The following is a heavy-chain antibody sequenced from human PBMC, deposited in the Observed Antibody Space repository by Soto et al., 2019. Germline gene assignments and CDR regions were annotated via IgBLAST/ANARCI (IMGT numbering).Heavy chain of an antibody. J-gene: IGHJ4*02. CDR3: AKAESSYASGWYAY. Sequence: EVQLLESGGGLVQPWGSLRLSCVASGFTFSNYAMSWVRQAPGKGLEWVSAISSAGRTYYADSVKGRFTISRDNSKNTLYLQMNSLRAEDTAVHYCAKAESSYASGWYAYWGQGTLVTVSS. CDR1: GFTFSNYA. D-gene: IGHD6-19*01. CDR2: ISSAGRT. V-gene: IGHV3-23*01.